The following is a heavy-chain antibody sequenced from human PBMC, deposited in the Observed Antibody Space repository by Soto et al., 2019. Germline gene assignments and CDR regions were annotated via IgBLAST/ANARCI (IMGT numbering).Heavy chain of an antibody. J-gene: IGHJ4*02. CDR2: ISGSGGST. D-gene: IGHD2-2*02. Sequence: EVQLLESGGGLVQPGGSLRLSCAASGFTFSSYAMSWVRQAPGKGLEWVSAISGSGGSTYYADSVKGRFTISRDNSKNTLYLQMNSLRAEDTAVYYCAKDRILGYCSSTSCYTFDYWGQGTLVTVSS. V-gene: IGHV3-23*01. CDR1: GFTFSSYA. CDR3: AKDRILGYCSSTSCYTFDY.